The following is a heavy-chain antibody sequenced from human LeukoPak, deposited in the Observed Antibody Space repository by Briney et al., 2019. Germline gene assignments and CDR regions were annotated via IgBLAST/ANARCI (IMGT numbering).Heavy chain of an antibody. D-gene: IGHD3-10*01. CDR1: GYTFTGYY. V-gene: IGHV1-2*02. Sequence: ASVKVSCKASGYTFTGYYMHWVRQAPGQGLEWMGWINPNSGGTNYAQKFQGRVTMTRDTSISTAYMELSRLRSDDTAVYYCARDRGSWIYGDYWGQGTLVTVSS. CDR3: ARDRGSWIYGDY. J-gene: IGHJ4*02. CDR2: INPNSGGT.